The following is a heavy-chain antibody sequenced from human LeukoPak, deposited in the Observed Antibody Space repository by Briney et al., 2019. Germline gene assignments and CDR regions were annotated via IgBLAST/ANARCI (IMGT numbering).Heavy chain of an antibody. CDR2: ISSSGSTI. Sequence: GGSLRLSCAASGFTFSSYEMNWVRQAPGKGLEWVSYISSSGSTIYYADSVKARFTISRDNSQNTVSLQLNNLEDTALYYCAKTSLSDPSGHYYYMDVWGKGTTVTVSS. J-gene: IGHJ6*03. D-gene: IGHD3-3*01. CDR1: GFTFSSYE. CDR3: AKTSLSDPSGHYYYMDV. V-gene: IGHV3-48*03.